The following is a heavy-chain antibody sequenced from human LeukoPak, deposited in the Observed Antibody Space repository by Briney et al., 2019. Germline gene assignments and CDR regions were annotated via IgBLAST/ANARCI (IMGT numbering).Heavy chain of an antibody. D-gene: IGHD3/OR15-3a*01. CDR2: ISNSGDS. V-gene: IGHV4-59*03. Sequence: SETLSLTCTVSGGPISNFYCSWIRQSPGKGLEWIGYISNSGDSKYSPSLKGRDTMSVDTSKKQFSLKLSSVTAADTAVYYCAKSGGGDLRTGYYTGWFDPWGQGTLVTV. J-gene: IGHJ5*02. CDR3: AKSGGGDLRTGYYTGWFDP. CDR1: GGPISNFY.